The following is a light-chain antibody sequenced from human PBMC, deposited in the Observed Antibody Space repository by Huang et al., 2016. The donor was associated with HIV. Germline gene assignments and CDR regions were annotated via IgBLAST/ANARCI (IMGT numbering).Light chain of an antibody. V-gene: IGKV3-15*01. CDR1: QSLAPINK. CDR2: GAS. Sequence: EIVLTQSPATLSVSPGDSATLSCRASQSLAPINKLAWYQQKPGQAPRLLIYGASTRATGSPARFSGSGSGTEFNLTISSLQSEDFAVYFCQQANGWPPAWTFGQGTKVENK. J-gene: IGKJ1*01. CDR3: QQANGWPPAWT.